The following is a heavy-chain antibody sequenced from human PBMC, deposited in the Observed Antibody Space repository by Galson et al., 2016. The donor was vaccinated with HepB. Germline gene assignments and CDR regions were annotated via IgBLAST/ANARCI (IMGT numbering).Heavy chain of an antibody. CDR2: IKQDGSEE. D-gene: IGHD3-3*01. V-gene: IGHV3-7*01. Sequence: SLRLSCAASGFTITFSAYWMSWVRQAPGKGLEWVANIKQDGSEEDYVDSVKGRFTISRDNAKNSLFLQMNSPRAEDTAVYYCARERFSFDLWGQGTLVTVSS. CDR1: GFTITFSAYW. CDR3: ARERFSFDL. J-gene: IGHJ4*02.